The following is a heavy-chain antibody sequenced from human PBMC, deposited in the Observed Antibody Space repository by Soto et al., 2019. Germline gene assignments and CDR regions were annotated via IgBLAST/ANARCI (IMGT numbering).Heavy chain of an antibody. CDR2: ISGSGGST. D-gene: IGHD3-10*01. CDR3: AKGHYYGSVSYFRSFDY. V-gene: IGHV3-23*01. J-gene: IGHJ4*02. CDR1: GSTFSSYA. Sequence: GGSLRLSCAASGSTFSSYAMSWVRQAPGKGLEWVSAISGSGGSTYYADSVKGRFTISRDNSKNTLYLQMNSLRAEDTAVYYCAKGHYYGSVSYFRSFDYWGQGTLVTVSS.